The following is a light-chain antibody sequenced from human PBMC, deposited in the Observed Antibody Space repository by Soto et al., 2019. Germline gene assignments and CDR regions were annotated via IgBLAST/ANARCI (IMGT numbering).Light chain of an antibody. CDR1: QSISSY. Sequence: DIQMTQSPSSLSASVGDRVTITCRASQSISSYLNWYQQKPEKAPKLLIYAASSLQSGVPSRFSGSGSGTDFTLTISSLQPEDFATYYCQQSYSTPPDTFGQGTKVDIK. J-gene: IGKJ2*01. CDR3: QQSYSTPPDT. CDR2: AAS. V-gene: IGKV1-39*01.